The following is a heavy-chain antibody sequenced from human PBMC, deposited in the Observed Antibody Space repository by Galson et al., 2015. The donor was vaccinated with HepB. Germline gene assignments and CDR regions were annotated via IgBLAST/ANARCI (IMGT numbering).Heavy chain of an antibody. CDR1: GFIFTSYW. CDR2: INPDDSQT. V-gene: IGHV5-51*01. CDR3: AKRLHKFGDTTLNNNWFVP. J-gene: IGHJ5*02. D-gene: IGHD1-1*01. Sequence: QSGAEVKKPGESLTISCKGSGFIFTSYWIGWVRQLPGRGLEWMGIINPDDSQTLYGPSFQGRVTISADKSINTLYLHWSSLQASDTALYYCAKRLHKFGDTTLNNNWFVPWGQGTLVTVSS.